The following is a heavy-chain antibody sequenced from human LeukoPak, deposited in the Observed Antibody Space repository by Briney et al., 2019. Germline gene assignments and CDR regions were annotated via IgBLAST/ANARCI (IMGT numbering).Heavy chain of an antibody. CDR2: INPKTGVT. Sequence: ASVKVSRKASGYTFTGYYIHWVRQAPRQGLEWMGWINPKTGVTSSARKFQGRVSMTRDTSISTAYMELSSLRGDDTAVYYCARDLAITENYFFYGMDVWGQGTTVTV. CDR3: ARDLAITENYFFYGMDV. D-gene: IGHD1-14*01. V-gene: IGHV1-2*02. CDR1: GYTFTGYY. J-gene: IGHJ6*02.